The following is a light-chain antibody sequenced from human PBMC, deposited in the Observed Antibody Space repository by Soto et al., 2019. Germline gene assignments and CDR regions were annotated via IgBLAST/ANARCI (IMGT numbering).Light chain of an antibody. CDR2: GAS. J-gene: IGKJ5*01. CDR3: QQRHMWPIT. Sequence: EIVLTHSPATLSLSPWETATLSCRASQSVSSNLAWYQQKPGQAPRLLIYGASTRATGIPARFSGSGSGTEFTLTISSLEPEDSAVYYCQQRHMWPITFGQGTRLEIK. CDR1: QSVSSN. V-gene: IGKV3-11*01.